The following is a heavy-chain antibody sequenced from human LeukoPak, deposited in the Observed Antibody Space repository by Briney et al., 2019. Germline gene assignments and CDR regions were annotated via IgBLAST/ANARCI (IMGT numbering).Heavy chain of an antibody. Sequence: PGGSLRLSCAASGFPFSGYWMSWVRQAPGKGLEWVANRKQDGSEKYYVDSVKGRFTISRDNAKNSLYPQMNSLRAEDTAVYYCASSRLADFVYWGQGTLVTVSS. CDR3: ASSRLADFVY. V-gene: IGHV3-7*01. CDR2: RKQDGSEK. D-gene: IGHD3-9*01. CDR1: GFPFSGYW. J-gene: IGHJ4*02.